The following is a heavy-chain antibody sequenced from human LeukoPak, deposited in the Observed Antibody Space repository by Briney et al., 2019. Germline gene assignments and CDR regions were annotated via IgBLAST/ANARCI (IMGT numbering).Heavy chain of an antibody. CDR2: IYSGGST. CDR1: GFTVSSNY. D-gene: IGHD3-9*01. Sequence: SGGSLRLSCAASGFTVSSNYMSWVRQAPGKGLEWVSVIYSGGSTYYADSVKGRFTISRDNSKNTLYLQMNSLRAEDTAVYYCARVNGYFDWLFSVGNWFDPWGQGTLVTVSS. J-gene: IGHJ5*02. V-gene: IGHV3-53*01. CDR3: ARVNGYFDWLFSVGNWFDP.